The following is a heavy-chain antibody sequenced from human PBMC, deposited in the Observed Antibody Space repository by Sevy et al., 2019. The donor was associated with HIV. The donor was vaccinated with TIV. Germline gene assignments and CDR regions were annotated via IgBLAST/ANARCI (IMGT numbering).Heavy chain of an antibody. CDR2: IYYRGST. CDR1: GGSISTGGYY. D-gene: IGHD3-16*01. CDR3: ASSLWDFAFDF. J-gene: IGHJ4*02. Sequence: SETLSLTCTVSGGSISTGGYYWSWIRQHPGKGLVWIGYIYYRGSTSYNPSLQSRVTLSVDTSKNQFSLMLSSVTAADSAVYYCASSLWDFAFDFWGQGIQVTVSS. V-gene: IGHV4-31*03.